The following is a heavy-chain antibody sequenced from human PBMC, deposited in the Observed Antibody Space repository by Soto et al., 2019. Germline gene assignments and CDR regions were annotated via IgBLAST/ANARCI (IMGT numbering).Heavy chain of an antibody. Sequence: QLQLQESGPGLVKPSETLSLTCTVSGGSISSSSYYWGWIRQPPGKGLEWIGSIYYSGSTYYNPSLKSRVTISVDTSKNQFSLKLSSVTAADTAVYYCARHQEAVAPFDWGQGTLVTVSS. CDR1: GGSISSSSYY. V-gene: IGHV4-39*01. CDR3: ARHQEAVAPFD. D-gene: IGHD6-19*01. CDR2: IYYSGST. J-gene: IGHJ4*02.